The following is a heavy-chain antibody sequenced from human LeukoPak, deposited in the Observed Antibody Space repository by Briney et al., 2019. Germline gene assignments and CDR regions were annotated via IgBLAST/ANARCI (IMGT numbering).Heavy chain of an antibody. CDR2: IYYSGST. J-gene: IGHJ4*02. D-gene: IGHD4-17*01. Sequence: PSETLSLTCTVSGGSISSSYSYWGWIRQPPGKGLEWIGSIYYSGSTYYNPSLKSRVTISVDTSKNQFSLKLSSVTAADTAVYYCARTYGDSPPDYWGQGTLVTVSS. CDR1: GGSISSSYSY. CDR3: ARTYGDSPPDY. V-gene: IGHV4-39*07.